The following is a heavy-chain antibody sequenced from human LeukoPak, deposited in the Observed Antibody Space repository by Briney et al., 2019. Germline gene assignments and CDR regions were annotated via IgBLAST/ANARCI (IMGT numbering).Heavy chain of an antibody. CDR3: VRGGFGHAMDV. V-gene: IGHV3-74*01. D-gene: IGHD3-10*01. J-gene: IGHJ6*02. Sequence: GGSLRLSCAASGFTFSSYDMHWVRQAPGKGLVWVSVINNDGSGTNYADSVKGRSTISRDNAKNTLYLQMTSLGAEDTAVYYCVRGGFGHAMDVWGQGTTVTVSS. CDR2: INNDGSGT. CDR1: GFTFSSYD.